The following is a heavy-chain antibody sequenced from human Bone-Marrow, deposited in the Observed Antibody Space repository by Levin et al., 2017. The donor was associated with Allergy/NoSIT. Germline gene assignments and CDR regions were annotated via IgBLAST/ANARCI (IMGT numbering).Heavy chain of an antibody. CDR3: AREERSFDYGSGYDS. Sequence: SQTLSLTCTVSGGSISPYYWNWIRQRPGKGLEWIGYVYYSGSTNYNPSLQSRVFISVDTSKNQFSLRLSSVTAADTAVYYCAREERSFDYGSGYDSWGQGTLVTVSS. J-gene: IGHJ4*02. CDR2: VYYSGST. D-gene: IGHD3-10*01. CDR1: GGSISPYY. V-gene: IGHV4-59*01.